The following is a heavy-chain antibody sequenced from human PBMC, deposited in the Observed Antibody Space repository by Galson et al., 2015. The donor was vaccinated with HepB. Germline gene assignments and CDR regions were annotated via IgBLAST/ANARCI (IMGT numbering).Heavy chain of an antibody. CDR3: ARADDYDYVWGATLGSRDAFDI. V-gene: IGHV1-18*04. Sequence: SVKVSCKASGYTFTSYGISWVRQAPGQGLEWMGWISAYNGNTNYAQKLQGRVTMTTDTSTSTAYMELRSLRSDDTAVYYCARADDYDYVWGATLGSRDAFDIWGQGTMVTVSS. J-gene: IGHJ3*02. D-gene: IGHD3-16*01. CDR2: ISAYNGNT. CDR1: GYTFTSYG.